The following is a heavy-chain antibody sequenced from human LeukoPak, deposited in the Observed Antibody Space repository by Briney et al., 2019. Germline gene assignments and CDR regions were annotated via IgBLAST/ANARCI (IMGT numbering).Heavy chain of an antibody. CDR3: ARVEYSGYDYRGAFDI. Sequence: SETLSLTCTVSGGSISSYYWSWIRQPPGKGLEWNGYIYYTGSTNYNPSLKSRVTISVDTSKNQFSLKLSSVTAADTAVYYCARVEYSGYDYRGAFDIWGQGTMVTVSS. V-gene: IGHV4-59*01. J-gene: IGHJ3*02. D-gene: IGHD5-12*01. CDR2: IYYTGST. CDR1: GGSISSYY.